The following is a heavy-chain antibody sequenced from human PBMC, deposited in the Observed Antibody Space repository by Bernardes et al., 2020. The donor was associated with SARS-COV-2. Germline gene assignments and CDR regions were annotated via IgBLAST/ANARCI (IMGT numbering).Heavy chain of an antibody. V-gene: IGHV1-2*04. CDR3: ARELAYCGGDCYSGYYYYYGRDV. CDR1: GYTFTGYY. D-gene: IGHD2-21*02. CDR2: INPNSGGT. Sequence: AAWKDSCKASGYTFTGYYMHWVRQAPGQGLEWMGWINPNSGGTTYAQKFQGWVTMTRDTSISTAYMELSRLRSDDTAVYYCARELAYCGGDCYSGYYYYYGRDVWGQGTTVNVSS. J-gene: IGHJ6*02.